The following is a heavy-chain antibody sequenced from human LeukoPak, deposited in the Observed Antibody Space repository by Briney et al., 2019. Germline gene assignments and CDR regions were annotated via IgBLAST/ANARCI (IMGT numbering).Heavy chain of an antibody. CDR1: GFTFSSYA. V-gene: IGHV3-23*01. J-gene: IGHJ4*02. Sequence: GGSLRLSCAASGFTFSSYAMSWVRQAPGKGLEWVSAIDGSSGSTYYADSVKGRFTISRDNSKNTLYLQMNSLRAEDTAVYYCAKGSGASRPYYFDYWGQGTLVTVSS. CDR3: AKGSGASRPYYFDY. D-gene: IGHD2-15*01. CDR2: IDGSSGST.